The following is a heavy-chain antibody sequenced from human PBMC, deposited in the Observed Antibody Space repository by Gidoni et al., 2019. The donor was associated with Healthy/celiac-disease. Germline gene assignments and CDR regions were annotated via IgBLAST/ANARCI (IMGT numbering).Heavy chain of an antibody. CDR1: GGSISSYY. CDR2: IYYSWST. Sequence: QVQLQASGPGLVKPSETMSLTCTVPGGSISSYYWSWIRQPPGKGLEWIGYIYYSWSTNYNPSLKSRVTISVDTSKNQFSLKLSSVTAADTAVYYCARASRSNSGSLLWGQGTLVTVSS. CDR3: ARASRSNSGSLL. D-gene: IGHD1-26*01. J-gene: IGHJ4*02. V-gene: IGHV4-59*01.